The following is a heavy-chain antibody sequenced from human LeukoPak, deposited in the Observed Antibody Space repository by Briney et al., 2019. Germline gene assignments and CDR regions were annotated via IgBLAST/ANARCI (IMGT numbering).Heavy chain of an antibody. CDR3: ARSAWRFGESNWFDP. D-gene: IGHD3-10*01. Sequence: SETLSLTCTVSGGSFSTYYWSWIRQPAGKGLEWIGRIYTSGSTNYNPSLKSRVTISVDTSKNQFSLKLSSVTAADTAVYYCARSAWRFGESNWFDPWGQGTLVTVSS. CDR1: GGSFSTYY. V-gene: IGHV4-4*07. J-gene: IGHJ5*02. CDR2: IYTSGST.